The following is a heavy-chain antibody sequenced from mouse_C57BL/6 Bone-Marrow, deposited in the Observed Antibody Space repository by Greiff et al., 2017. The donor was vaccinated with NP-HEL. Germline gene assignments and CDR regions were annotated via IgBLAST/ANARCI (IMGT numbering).Heavy chain of an antibody. CDR1: GYTFTSYW. CDR3: ARSGILYSNYAMDY. D-gene: IGHD2-5*01. J-gene: IGHJ4*01. Sequence: QVQLQQPGAELVKPGASVKLSCKASGYTFTSYWMHWVKQRPGQGLEWIGMIHPNSGSTNYNEKFKSKATLTVDKSSSTAYMQLSSLTSEDSAVYYCARSGILYSNYAMDYWGQGTSVTVSS. V-gene: IGHV1-64*01. CDR2: IHPNSGST.